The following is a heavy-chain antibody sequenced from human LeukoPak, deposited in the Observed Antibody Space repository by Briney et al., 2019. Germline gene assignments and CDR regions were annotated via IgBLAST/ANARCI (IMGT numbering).Heavy chain of an antibody. CDR2: INPNSGGT. J-gene: IGHJ6*02. V-gene: IGHV1-2*02. CDR3: ARERVSSGYSYYYYGMDV. CDR1: GYTFSSYG. D-gene: IGHD3-22*01. Sequence: ASVKVSCKTSGYTFSSYGITWVRQAPGQGLEWMGWINPNSGGTNYAQKFQGRVTMTRDTSISTAYMELSRLRSDDTAVYYCARERVSSGYSYYYYGMDVWGQGTTVTVSS.